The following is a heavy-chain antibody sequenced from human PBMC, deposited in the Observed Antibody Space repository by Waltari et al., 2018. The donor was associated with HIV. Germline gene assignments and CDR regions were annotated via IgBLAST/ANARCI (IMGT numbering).Heavy chain of an antibody. J-gene: IGHJ4*02. CDR2: ISYDGSNK. D-gene: IGHD4-17*01. V-gene: IGHV3-30-3*01. CDR1: GFTFSSYA. Sequence: QVQLVESGGGVVQPGRSLRLSCAASGFTFSSYAMHWVRQAPGKGLEGVAVISYDGSNKYYADSVKGRFTIPRDNSKNTLYLQMNSLEAEDTAVYYCARDRGGGNYGDYEPLFDYWGQGTLVTVSS. CDR3: ARDRGGGNYGDYEPLFDY.